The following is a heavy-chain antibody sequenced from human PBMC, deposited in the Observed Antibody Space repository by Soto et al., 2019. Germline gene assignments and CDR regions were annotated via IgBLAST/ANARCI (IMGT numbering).Heavy chain of an antibody. J-gene: IGHJ6*02. Sequence: QVQLVQSGAEVKKPGASVKVSCKASGYTFTSYGISWVRQAPGQGLEWMGWISAYNGNTNYAQKLQGRVTMTTDTSTSTAYRELRSLRSDDTAVYYCARGGGIDYGDYEFSYYYYGMDVWGQGTTVTVSS. CDR3: ARGGGIDYGDYEFSYYYYGMDV. D-gene: IGHD4-17*01. V-gene: IGHV1-18*01. CDR2: ISAYNGNT. CDR1: GYTFTSYG.